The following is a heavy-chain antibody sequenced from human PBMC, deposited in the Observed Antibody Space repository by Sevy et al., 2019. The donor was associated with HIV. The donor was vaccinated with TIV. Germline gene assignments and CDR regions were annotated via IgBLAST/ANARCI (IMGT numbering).Heavy chain of an antibody. V-gene: IGHV3-23*01. CDR1: GFTFSKYS. J-gene: IGHJ4*02. D-gene: IGHD2-2*01. CDR3: AREGCSKPHDY. CDR2: LSFACGRI. Sequence: GGSLRLSCVASGFTFSKYSMSWVHQTPGKGLEWVSTLSFACGRINYAYSVKGRFTMSRDDSRNTFYLQMDSLRAEDTAIYYCAREGCSKPHDYWGQGTLVTVSS.